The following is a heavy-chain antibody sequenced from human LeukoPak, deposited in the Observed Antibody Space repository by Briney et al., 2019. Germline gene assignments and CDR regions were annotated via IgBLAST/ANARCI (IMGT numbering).Heavy chain of an antibody. Sequence: ASVKVSCKASGYTFTGYYMHWVRQAPGQGLEWMGWINPNSGGTNYAQKFQGSVTMSRDTSISTAYMELRRLRSDDTAVYYCARGPVLRFLEWLLIDYWGQGTLVTVSS. V-gene: IGHV1-2*02. CDR3: ARGPVLRFLEWLLIDY. CDR1: GYTFTGYY. CDR2: INPNSGGT. J-gene: IGHJ4*02. D-gene: IGHD3-3*01.